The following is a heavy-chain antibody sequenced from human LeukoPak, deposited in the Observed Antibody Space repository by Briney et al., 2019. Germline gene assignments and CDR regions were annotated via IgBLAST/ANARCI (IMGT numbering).Heavy chain of an antibody. CDR1: GFTFRSFA. CDR3: AKDLSNSWYYDY. CDR2: ISGSGGNT. V-gene: IGHV3-23*01. D-gene: IGHD6-13*01. Sequence: GWSLRLSCTASGFTFRSFAMSWLRQAPGKGLERVSAISGSGGNTYYADSVKGGFTISRDNSKNALYLQMDCLRAEDTAIYYCAKDLSNSWYYDYWGQGTLVTVSS. J-gene: IGHJ4*02.